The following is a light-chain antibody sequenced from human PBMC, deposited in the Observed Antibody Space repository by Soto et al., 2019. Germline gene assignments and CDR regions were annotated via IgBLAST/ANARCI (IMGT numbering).Light chain of an antibody. CDR1: QGISNY. V-gene: IGKV1-9*01. J-gene: IGKJ1*01. Sequence: DIQLTPSPSFLSASVGDRVTITCRASQGISNYLAWYQQKPGKAPKLLIYAASTLQSGVPSRFSGSGSGTEFTLTISSLQPDDFATYYCQHYNSYSEAFGQGTTGDIK. CDR2: AAS. CDR3: QHYNSYSEA.